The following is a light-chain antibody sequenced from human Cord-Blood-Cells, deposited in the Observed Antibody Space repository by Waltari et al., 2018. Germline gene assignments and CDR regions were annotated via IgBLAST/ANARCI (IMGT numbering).Light chain of an antibody. CDR2: WAS. CDR1: QSVLYSSNNKKY. J-gene: IGKJ2*01. CDR3: QQYYSTPYT. V-gene: IGKV4-1*01. Sequence: DIAMPPSQASLAVSPGERACINCTSGQSVLYSSNNKKYLAWYQQKPGQPPKLLIYWASTRESGVPDRFSGSGSGTDFTLTISSLQAEDDAVYYCQQYYSTPYTFGQGTKLEIK.